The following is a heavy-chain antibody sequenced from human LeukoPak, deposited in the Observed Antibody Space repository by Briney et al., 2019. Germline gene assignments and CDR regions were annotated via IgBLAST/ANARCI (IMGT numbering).Heavy chain of an antibody. V-gene: IGHV5-51*01. Sequence: GESMKISCEGSGYSFTSYWIGWVRQMPGKGLEWLGIIYPGDSDTRYSPSFEGQVTISADKSITTAYLQWSSLKASDTAMYYCARHSGSYYWFDPWGQGTLVTVSS. D-gene: IGHD1-26*01. CDR3: ARHSGSYYWFDP. CDR2: IYPGDSDT. CDR1: GYSFTSYW. J-gene: IGHJ5*02.